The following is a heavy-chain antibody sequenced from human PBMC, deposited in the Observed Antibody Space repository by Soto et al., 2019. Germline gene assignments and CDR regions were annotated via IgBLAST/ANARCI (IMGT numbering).Heavy chain of an antibody. CDR3: ATSPPGFRGVDY. V-gene: IGHV4-34*01. CDR1: GGSFSGYY. CDR2: INHSGST. Sequence: SETLSLTCAVYGGSFSGYYWSWIRQPPGKGLEWIGEINHSGSTNYNPSLKSRVTISVDTSKNQFSLKLSSVTAADTAVYYCATSPPGFRGVDYWGQGTLVTVSS. J-gene: IGHJ4*02. D-gene: IGHD3-10*01.